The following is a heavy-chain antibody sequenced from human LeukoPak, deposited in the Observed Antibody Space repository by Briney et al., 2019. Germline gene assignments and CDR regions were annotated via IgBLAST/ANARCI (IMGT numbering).Heavy chain of an antibody. CDR2: IGGSGANT. CDR3: AKVTTGYYYYFDS. V-gene: IGHV3-23*01. CDR1: GFTFRNYA. D-gene: IGHD3-9*01. Sequence: GGSLRLSCAASGFTFRNYAMHWVRQAPGQGLEWVSGIGGSGANTYYADSVKGRFTISRDNSKNTLYLQMNSLKAEDTALYYCAKVTTGYYYYFDSWGQGTPVTVSS. J-gene: IGHJ4*02.